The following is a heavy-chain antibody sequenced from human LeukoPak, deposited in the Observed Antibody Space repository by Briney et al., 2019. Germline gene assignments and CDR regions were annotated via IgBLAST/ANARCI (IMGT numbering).Heavy chain of an antibody. CDR2: IYYSGST. CDR3: ARVELGAFDI. CDR1: GGSISSYY. Sequence: SETLSLTCTVSGGSISSYYWSWIRQPPGKGLEWIGYIYYSGSTNYNPSLKSRVTISVDTSKNQFSLKLSSVTAADTAVYYCARVELGAFDIWGQGTMVTVSS. V-gene: IGHV4-59*01. J-gene: IGHJ3*02. D-gene: IGHD3-10*01.